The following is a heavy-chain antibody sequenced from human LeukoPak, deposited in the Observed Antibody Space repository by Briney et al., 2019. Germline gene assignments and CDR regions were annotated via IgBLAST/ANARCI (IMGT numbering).Heavy chain of an antibody. CDR3: ARVDPDSSSTLEVFDY. CDR1: GGSISSYY. Sequence: PSETLSLTCTVSGGSISSYYWSWIRQPPGKGLEWIGYTYYSGSTNYNPSLKSRVTISVDTSKNQFSLKLSSVTAADTAVYYCARVDPDSSSTLEVFDYWGQGTLVTVSS. J-gene: IGHJ4*02. D-gene: IGHD6-6*01. CDR2: TYYSGST. V-gene: IGHV4-59*01.